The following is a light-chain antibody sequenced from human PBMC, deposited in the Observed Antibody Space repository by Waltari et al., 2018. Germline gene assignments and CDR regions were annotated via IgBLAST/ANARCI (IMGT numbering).Light chain of an antibody. J-gene: IGLJ2*01. Sequence: SVLTQPPSVSVAPGQKFTISCSGGSSYSGNNYVSSYQQVPGTAPKLLIYDNNERPSGIPDLFSGSKSGTSATLGITGLQTGDEADYYCATWDSSLSAVLFGGGTRLTVL. CDR3: ATWDSSLSAVL. CDR2: DNN. CDR1: SSYSGNNY. V-gene: IGLV1-51*01.